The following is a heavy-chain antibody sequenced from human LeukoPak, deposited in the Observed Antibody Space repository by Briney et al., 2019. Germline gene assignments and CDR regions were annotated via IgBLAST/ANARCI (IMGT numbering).Heavy chain of an antibody. CDR2: IYYSGST. CDR3: ARVYSSGWYIGD. CDR1: GGSISSSSYY. D-gene: IGHD6-19*01. V-gene: IGHV4-39*07. J-gene: IGHJ4*02. Sequence: SETLSLTCTVSGGSISSSSYYWGWIRQPPGKGLEWIGSIYYSGSTYYNPSLKSRVTISVDTSKNQFSLKPSSVTAADTAVYYCARVYSSGWYIGDWGQGTLVTVSS.